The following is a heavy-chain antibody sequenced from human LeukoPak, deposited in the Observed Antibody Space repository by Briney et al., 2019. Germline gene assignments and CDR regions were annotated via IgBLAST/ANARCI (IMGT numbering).Heavy chain of an antibody. CDR1: GYTFTSYG. J-gene: IGHJ4*02. CDR2: ISAYNGNT. D-gene: IGHD6-13*01. V-gene: IGHV1-18*01. CDR3: ARDYSSSWYGAPGPNFDY. Sequence: GASVKVSCKASGYTFTSYGISWVRQAPAQGLEWMGWISAYNGNTNYAQKLQGRVTMTTDTSTSTAYMELRSLRSDDTAVYYCARDYSSSWYGAPGPNFDYWGQGTLVTVSS.